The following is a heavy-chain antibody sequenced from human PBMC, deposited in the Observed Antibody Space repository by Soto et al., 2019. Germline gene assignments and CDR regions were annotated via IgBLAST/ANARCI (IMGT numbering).Heavy chain of an antibody. CDR2: IWYDGSNK. CDR3: AISLTTPAAFDI. V-gene: IGHV3-33*01. J-gene: IGHJ3*02. Sequence: TGGSLRLSCAASGFTFSSYGMHWVRQAPGKGLEWVAVIWYDGSNKYYADSVKGRFTISRDNSKNTLYLQMNSLRAEDTAVYYCAISLTTPAAFDIWGQGTMVTVSS. D-gene: IGHD2-15*01. CDR1: GFTFSSYG.